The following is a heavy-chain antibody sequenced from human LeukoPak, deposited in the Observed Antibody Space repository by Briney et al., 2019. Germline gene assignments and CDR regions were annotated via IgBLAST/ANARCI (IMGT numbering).Heavy chain of an antibody. D-gene: IGHD3-9*01. CDR1: GYTFTGYY. V-gene: IGHV1-2*04. Sequence: ASVKVSCKASGYTFTGYYMHWVRQAPGQGLEWMGWINPNSGGTNYAQKFQGWVTMTRDTSISTAYMELSRLRSDDTAVYYCARAPVPNYDILTGFDPWGQGTLVTVSS. J-gene: IGHJ5*02. CDR3: ARAPVPNYDILTGFDP. CDR2: INPNSGGT.